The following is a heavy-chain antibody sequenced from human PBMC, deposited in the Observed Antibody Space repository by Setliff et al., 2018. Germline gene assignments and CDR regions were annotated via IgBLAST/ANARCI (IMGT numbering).Heavy chain of an antibody. CDR1: GFTFSTYN. CDR2: IDTDARTT. V-gene: IGHV3-48*03. J-gene: IGHJ6*03. Sequence: LRLSCAASGFTFSTYNFNWVRQAPGKGLEWISYIDTDARTTYYADSVKGRFTISRDFANNSPSLQMNSLRAEDTAVYYCARGSRFYIGYYGNYFFHHMDVWGKGTTVTVSS. D-gene: IGHD3-3*01. CDR3: ARGSRFYIGYYGNYFFHHMDV.